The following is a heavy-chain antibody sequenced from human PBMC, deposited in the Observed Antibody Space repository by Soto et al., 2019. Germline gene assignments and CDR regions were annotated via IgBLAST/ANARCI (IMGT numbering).Heavy chain of an antibody. Sequence: EVQLLESGGGLVQPGGSLRLSCAPSGFTFSNFAMCWVRQAPGKGLELVSHISAAGRTTSYADSVKGRFTISRHNSKNKLFLQMNSLRSEDTAVYYCAKDGIAVNGTGYFDYWGQGSLVTGSS. V-gene: IGHV3-23*01. CDR2: ISAAGRTT. J-gene: IGHJ4*02. D-gene: IGHD6-19*01. CDR1: GFTFSNFA. CDR3: AKDGIAVNGTGYFDY.